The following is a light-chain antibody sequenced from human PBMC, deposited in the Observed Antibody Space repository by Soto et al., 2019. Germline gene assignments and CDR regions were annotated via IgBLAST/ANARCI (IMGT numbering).Light chain of an antibody. CDR3: QSYDSSLSGWM. V-gene: IGLV1-40*01. J-gene: IGLJ3*02. CDR2: GNS. Sequence: QSALTQPPSVSVAPGQRVTISCTGSSSNIGAGYDVHWYQQLPGTAPKLLIYGNSNRPSGVPDRFSGSKSGTSASLAITGLQAEDEADYYCQSYDSSLSGWMFGGGTKLTVL. CDR1: SSNIGAGYD.